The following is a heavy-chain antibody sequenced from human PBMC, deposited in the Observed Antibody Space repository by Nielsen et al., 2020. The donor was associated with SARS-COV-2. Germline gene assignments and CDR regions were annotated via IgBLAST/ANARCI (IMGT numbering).Heavy chain of an antibody. CDR2: IYYSGST. V-gene: IGHV4-39*07. Sequence: SETLSLTCTVSGGSISSYYWGWIRQPPGKGLEWIGSIYYSGSTYYNPSLKSRVTISVDTSKNQFSLKLSSVTAADTAVYYCARGYYYGSGSTYWGQGTLVTVSS. D-gene: IGHD3-10*01. J-gene: IGHJ4*02. CDR1: GGSISSYY. CDR3: ARGYYYGSGSTY.